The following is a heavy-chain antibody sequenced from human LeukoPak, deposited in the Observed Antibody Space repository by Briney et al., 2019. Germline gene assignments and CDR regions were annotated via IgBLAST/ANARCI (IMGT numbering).Heavy chain of an antibody. J-gene: IGHJ4*02. CDR1: GGSFSGYY. V-gene: IGHV4-34*01. CDR2: INHSGST. CDR3: AKKFTWVRGVRGGFGS. Sequence: SETLSLTCAVYGGSFSGYYWSWIRQPPGKGLEWIGEINHSGSTNYNPSLKSRVTISVDTSKNQFSLKLSSVTAADTAVYYCAKKFTWVRGVRGGFGSGGRGTRV. D-gene: IGHD3-10*01.